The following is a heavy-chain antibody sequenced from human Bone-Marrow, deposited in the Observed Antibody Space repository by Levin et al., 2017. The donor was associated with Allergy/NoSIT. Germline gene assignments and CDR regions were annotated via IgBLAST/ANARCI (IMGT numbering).Heavy chain of an antibody. J-gene: IGHJ4*02. CDR2: IAGSGGGT. CDR3: AKALTTVANFEN. CDR1: GFTFTTYA. Sequence: QPGGSLRLSCATSGFTFTTYAMHWVRQTPGKRLEWVSAIAGSGGGTYYADSVKGRFTISRDSSKNTLYLQMNRLRVEDTALYYCAKALTTVANFENWGQGTLVTVSS. V-gene: IGHV3-23*01. D-gene: IGHD4-23*01.